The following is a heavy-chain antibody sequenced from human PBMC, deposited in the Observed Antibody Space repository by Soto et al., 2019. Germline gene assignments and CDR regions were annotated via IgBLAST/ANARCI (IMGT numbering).Heavy chain of an antibody. V-gene: IGHV3-33*01. Sequence: QVQLVESGGGAVQPGRSLRLSCAASGFTFSSYGMHWVGQAPGKGLEWVAVIWHDGSNAYYGDSVKGRFTISRDSSNKMVYLQMNGLRDEDTAVYYCVRDTGPWFDPWGQGTLVTVSS. CDR1: GFTFSSYG. CDR3: VRDTGPWFDP. J-gene: IGHJ5*02. CDR2: IWHDGSNA.